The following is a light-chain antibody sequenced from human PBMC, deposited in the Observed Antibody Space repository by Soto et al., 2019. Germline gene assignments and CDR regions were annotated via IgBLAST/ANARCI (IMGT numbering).Light chain of an antibody. CDR2: AAT. V-gene: IGKV1-12*01. CDR3: LQVANFPRT. Sequence: DIPMTQPPSSVSASVGDTVTITCRASQDINSRLAWFQQQPGRPPKYVIQAATMLQSGFPSRFAGSGSGRDFTLTIHTLQPEDSATYYCLQVANFPRTFGQGTKVE. J-gene: IGKJ1*01. CDR1: QDINSR.